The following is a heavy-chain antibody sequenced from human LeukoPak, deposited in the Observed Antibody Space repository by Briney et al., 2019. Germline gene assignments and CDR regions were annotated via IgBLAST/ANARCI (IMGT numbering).Heavy chain of an antibody. CDR2: ISAYNGNT. CDR1: GYTFTSYG. D-gene: IGHD3-9*01. J-gene: IGHJ4*02. V-gene: IGHV1-18*01. CDR3: ARGPQVLRYFDWLSTN. Sequence: GASVKVSCKASGYTFTSYGISWVRRAPGQGLEWMGWISAYNGNTNYAQKLQGRVTMTTDTSTSTAYMELRSLRSDDTAVYYCARGPQVLRYFDWLSTNWGQGTLVTVSS.